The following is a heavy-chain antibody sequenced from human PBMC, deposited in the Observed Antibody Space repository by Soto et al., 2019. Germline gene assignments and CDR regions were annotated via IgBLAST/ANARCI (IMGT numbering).Heavy chain of an antibody. Sequence: QVQLVQSGAEVKKPGASVKVSCKASGYTFTSYGISWVRQAPGQGLEWMGWISAYNGNTNYAQKRQGRVTMTTDTSTSTAYMELRSLRSDDTAVYYCARGSSPVSGYYDFWSGNFFDYWGQGTLVTVSS. V-gene: IGHV1-18*01. CDR2: ISAYNGNT. D-gene: IGHD3-3*01. CDR3: ARGSSPVSGYYDFWSGNFFDY. CDR1: GYTFTSYG. J-gene: IGHJ4*02.